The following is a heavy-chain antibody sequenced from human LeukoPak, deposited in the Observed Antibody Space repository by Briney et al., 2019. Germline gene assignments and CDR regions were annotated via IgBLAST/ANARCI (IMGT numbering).Heavy chain of an antibody. CDR2: INSGGSAV. Sequence: GGSLRLSCAASGFTFSTYNMLWVRQTPGKGLEWLFYINSGGSAVHYADSVKDRFTFSRDNAKNSLYLQANSLRVEDTGIYYCARVGSRGDWFDYWGQGTRVTVSS. CDR3: ARVGSRGDWFDY. J-gene: IGHJ5*01. V-gene: IGHV3-48*01. CDR1: GFTFSTYN. D-gene: IGHD1-26*01.